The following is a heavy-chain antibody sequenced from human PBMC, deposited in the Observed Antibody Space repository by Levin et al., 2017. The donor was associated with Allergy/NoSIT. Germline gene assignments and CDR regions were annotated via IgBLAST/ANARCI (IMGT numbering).Heavy chain of an antibody. J-gene: IGHJ5*02. CDR3: ARSNGYCSGGSCYLLNWFDP. V-gene: IGHV5-51*01. CDR1: GYSFTSYW. D-gene: IGHD2-15*01. Sequence: GESLKISCKGSGYSFTSYWIGWVRQMPGKGLEWMGIIYPGDSDTRYSPSFQGQVTISADKSISTAYLQWSSLKASDTAMYYCARSNGYCSGGSCYLLNWFDPWGQGTLVTVSS. CDR2: IYPGDSDT.